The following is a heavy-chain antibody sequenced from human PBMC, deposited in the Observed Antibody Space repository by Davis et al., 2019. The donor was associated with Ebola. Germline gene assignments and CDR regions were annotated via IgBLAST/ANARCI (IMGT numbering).Heavy chain of an antibody. CDR3: ARVGDSWLRSNYYYYGMDV. CDR1: GGTFSSYA. V-gene: IGHV1-69*13. J-gene: IGHJ6*02. D-gene: IGHD5-12*01. Sequence: SVKVSCKASGGTFSSYAISWVRQAPGQGLEWMGGIIPIFGTANYAQKFQGRVTITADESTSTAYMELSSLRSEDTAVYYCARVGDSWLRSNYYYYGMDVWGQGTTVTVSS. CDR2: IIPIFGTA.